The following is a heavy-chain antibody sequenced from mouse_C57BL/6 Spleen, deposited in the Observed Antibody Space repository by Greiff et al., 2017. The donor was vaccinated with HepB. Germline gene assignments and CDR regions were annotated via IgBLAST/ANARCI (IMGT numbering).Heavy chain of an antibody. CDR3: ARVETAQVPFAY. CDR1: GYTFTSYW. J-gene: IGHJ3*01. CDR2: IDPSDSYT. V-gene: IGHV1-69*01. Sequence: QVQLQQPGAELVMPGASVKLSCKASGYTFTSYWMHWVKQRPGQGLEWIGEIDPSDSYTNYNQKFKGKSTLTVDKSSSTAYMQLSSLTSEDSAVYYCARVETAQVPFAYWGQGTLVTVSA. D-gene: IGHD3-2*02.